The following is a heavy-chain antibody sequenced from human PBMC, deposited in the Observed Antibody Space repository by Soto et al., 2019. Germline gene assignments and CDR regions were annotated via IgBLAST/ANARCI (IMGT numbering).Heavy chain of an antibody. CDR2: INYDGSNK. CDR1: GFTFSSYG. CDR3: ARVGHNWGQNHGMDV. J-gene: IGHJ6*02. D-gene: IGHD7-27*01. V-gene: IGHV3-33*01. Sequence: PGGSLRLSCVASGFTFSSYGMHWVRQAPGKWLEWVALINYDGSNKYYVDSVKGRFTISRDDSKNTLNLQMNSLRAEDTAVYYCARVGHNWGQNHGMDVWGQGITVTVSS.